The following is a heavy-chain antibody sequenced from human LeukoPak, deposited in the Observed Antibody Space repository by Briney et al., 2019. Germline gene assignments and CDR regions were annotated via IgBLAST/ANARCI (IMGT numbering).Heavy chain of an antibody. CDR3: ATGDKGAILTGYNYYFYMDV. Sequence: ASVKVSCKASGYTFTYYGLNWVRQAPGQGLEWMGIINPSGGSTSYAQKFQGRVTMTRDMSTSTDYMELSSLRSEDTAVYYCATGDKGAILTGYNYYFYMDVWGKGTTVTISS. J-gene: IGHJ6*03. CDR2: INPSGGST. V-gene: IGHV1-46*01. D-gene: IGHD3-9*01. CDR1: GYTFTYYG.